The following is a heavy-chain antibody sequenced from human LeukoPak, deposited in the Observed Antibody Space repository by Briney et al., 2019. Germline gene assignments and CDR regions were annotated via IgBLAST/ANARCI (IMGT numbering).Heavy chain of an antibody. CDR1: GDSISGYY. D-gene: IGHD4-11*01. CDR3: ARGLTTVSSYNWFDP. CDR2: IYYSGSL. Sequence: PSETLSLTCTVSGDSISGYYWSWIRQSPGKGLEWIGNIYYSGSLNYNPSLKSRVSISLDMSKNQFSLRLNSVTAADTAVYYCARGLTTVSSYNWFDPWGQGTLVTVSS. V-gene: IGHV4-59*01. J-gene: IGHJ5*02.